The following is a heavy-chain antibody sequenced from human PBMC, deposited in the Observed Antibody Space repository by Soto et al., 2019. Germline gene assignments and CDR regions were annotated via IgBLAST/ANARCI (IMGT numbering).Heavy chain of an antibody. CDR1: GFTFSSYG. J-gene: IGHJ6*04. D-gene: IGHD3-10*01. Sequence: WGSLRLSCAASGFTFSSYGMHWVRQAPGKGLEWVAVISYDGSNKYYADSVKGRFTISRDNSKNTLYLQMNSLRAEDTAVYYCASPYGSWESYYGTEVWGKGNTVIVSS. CDR3: ASPYGSWESYYGTEV. V-gene: IGHV3-30*03. CDR2: ISYDGSNK.